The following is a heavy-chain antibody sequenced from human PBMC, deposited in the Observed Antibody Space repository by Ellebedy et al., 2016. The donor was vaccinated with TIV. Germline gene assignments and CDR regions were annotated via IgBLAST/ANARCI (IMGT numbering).Heavy chain of an antibody. CDR3: ASPLPLLAVISTEAAFDI. V-gene: IGHV1-69*13. CDR2: IIPIFGTA. J-gene: IGHJ3*02. D-gene: IGHD2-8*02. CDR1: GGTFSSYA. Sequence: ASVKVSCKASGGTFSSYAISWVRQAPGQGLEWMGGIIPIFGTANYAQKFQGRVTITADESTSTAYMELSSLRSEDTAVYYCASPLPLLAVISTEAAFDIWGQGTMVTVSS.